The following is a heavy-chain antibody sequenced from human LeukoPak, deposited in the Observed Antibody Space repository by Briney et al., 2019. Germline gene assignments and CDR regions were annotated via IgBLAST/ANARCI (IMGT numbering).Heavy chain of an antibody. CDR3: ARDRSTVTQDPYNWFDP. D-gene: IGHD4-17*01. V-gene: IGHV3-48*01. CDR1: GFTFSSYS. CDR2: ISSSSSTI. J-gene: IGHJ5*02. Sequence: SGGSLRLSCAASGFTFSSYSMNWVSQAPGKGLEWVSYISSSSSTIYYADSVKGRFTISRDNAKNSLYLQMNSLRAEDTAVYYCARDRSTVTQDPYNWFDPWGQGTLVTVSS.